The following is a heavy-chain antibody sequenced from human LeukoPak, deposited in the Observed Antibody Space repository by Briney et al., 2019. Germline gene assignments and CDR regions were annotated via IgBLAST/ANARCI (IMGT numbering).Heavy chain of an antibody. CDR2: INHSGST. CDR1: GGSFSGYY. V-gene: IGHV4-34*01. Sequence: SETLSLTCAVYGGSFSGYYWSWIRQPPGKGLEWIGEINHSGSTNYNPSLKSRVTISVDTSKNQFSLKLSSVTAADTAVYYCARAYYYDSSGYSYWYFDLWGRGTLVTVSS. CDR3: ARAYYYDSSGYSYWYFDL. J-gene: IGHJ2*01. D-gene: IGHD3-22*01.